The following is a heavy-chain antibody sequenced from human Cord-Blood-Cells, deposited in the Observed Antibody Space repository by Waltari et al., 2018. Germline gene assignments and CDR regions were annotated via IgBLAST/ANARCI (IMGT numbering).Heavy chain of an antibody. V-gene: IGHV4-38-2*02. J-gene: IGHJ5*02. CDR1: GYSISSGYY. CDR2: IYHSGST. Sequence: QVQLQESGPGLVKPSETLSLTCAVSGYSISSGYYWGWIRQPPGKGLEWIGSIYHSGSTYYNPSLKSRVTISVDTSKNQYSLKLSSVTAADTAVYYCARETELGIGFLGEGLYNWFDPWGQGTLVTVSS. CDR3: ARETELGIGFLGEGLYNWFDP. D-gene: IGHD7-27*01.